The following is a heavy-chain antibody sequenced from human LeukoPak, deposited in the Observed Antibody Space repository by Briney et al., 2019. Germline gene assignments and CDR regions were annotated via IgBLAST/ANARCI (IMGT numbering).Heavy chain of an antibody. Sequence: SETLSLTCAVYGGSFSGYYWSWIRQPPGKGLEWIGEINHSGSTNYNPSLKSRVTISVDTSKNRFSLKLSSVTAADTAVYYCARGLLRPYYYYGMDVWGQGTTVTVSS. CDR3: ARGLLRPYYYYGMDV. V-gene: IGHV4-34*01. J-gene: IGHJ6*02. CDR2: INHSGST. CDR1: GGSFSGYY. D-gene: IGHD3-3*01.